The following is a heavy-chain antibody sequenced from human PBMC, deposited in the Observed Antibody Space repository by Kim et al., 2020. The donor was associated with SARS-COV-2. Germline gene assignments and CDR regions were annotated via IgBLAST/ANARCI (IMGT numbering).Heavy chain of an antibody. CDR1: GGTLSSYF. V-gene: IGHV4-34*01. CDR2: INLSGST. D-gene: IGHD2-2*01. J-gene: IGHJ1*01. CDR3: ASSTNPRFYRYFPR. Sequence: SETLSLTCAIYGGTLSSYFWSWIRQPPGKGLEWIGEINLSGSTNYNPSLTSRVTISVDTSKNQFSLKVNSVTAADTAVYYCASSTNPRFYRYFPRWGQGT.